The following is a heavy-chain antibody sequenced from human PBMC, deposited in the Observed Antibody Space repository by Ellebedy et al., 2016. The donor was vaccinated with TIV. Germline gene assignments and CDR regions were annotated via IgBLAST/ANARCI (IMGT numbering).Heavy chain of an antibody. V-gene: IGHV3-21*01. Sequence: GGSLRLSCAASGFTLSSYSMNWVRQAPGKGLEWVSSISSSSSYIYYADSVKGRFTISRDSAKNSLYLQMNSLRAEDTAVYYCARVTRLSGWQQIDYWGQGTLVTVSS. CDR2: ISSSSSYI. CDR1: GFTLSSYS. CDR3: ARVTRLSGWQQIDY. J-gene: IGHJ4*02. D-gene: IGHD6-19*01.